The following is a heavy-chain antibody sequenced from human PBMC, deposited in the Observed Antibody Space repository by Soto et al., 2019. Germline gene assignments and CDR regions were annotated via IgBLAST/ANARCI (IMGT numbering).Heavy chain of an antibody. CDR1: GFTFSNYA. Sequence: EVQLLESGGGSVQPGGSLRLSCAASGFTFSNYAMTWVHQAPGKGLEWVSTMSGTAGNTYYADSVKGRFTISRDNSKNPLSLQMNSLRAEDTAVYYCAKKYYFGSGSDVVYFDYWGQGTLVTVSS. D-gene: IGHD3-10*01. CDR3: AKKYYFGSGSDVVYFDY. V-gene: IGHV3-23*01. J-gene: IGHJ4*02. CDR2: MSGTAGNT.